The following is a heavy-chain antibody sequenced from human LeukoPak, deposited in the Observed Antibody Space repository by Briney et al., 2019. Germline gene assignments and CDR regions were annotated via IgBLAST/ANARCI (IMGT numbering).Heavy chain of an antibody. J-gene: IGHJ4*02. CDR2: IYHSGST. Sequence: SETLSLTCAVSGGSISSGGYSWSWIRQPPGKGLEWIGYIYHSGSTYYNPSLKSRVTMFVDMSKNHFSLRLNSVTAADTAVYYCAGGISRRYFGYWGQGTLVTVSS. CDR3: AGGISRRYFGY. V-gene: IGHV4-30-2*01. CDR1: GGSISSGGYS. D-gene: IGHD3-16*01.